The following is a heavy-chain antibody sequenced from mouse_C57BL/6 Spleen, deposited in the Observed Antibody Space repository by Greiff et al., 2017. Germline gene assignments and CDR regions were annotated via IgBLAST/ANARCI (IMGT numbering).Heavy chain of an antibody. V-gene: IGHV1-82*01. Sequence: VQLQQSGPELVKPGASVKISCKASGYAFSSSWMNWVKQRPGKGLEWIGRIYPGDGDTNYNGKFKGKATLTADKSSSTAYMQLSSLTSEDSAVYFCARGATTAWYFDVWGTGTTVTVSS. J-gene: IGHJ1*03. CDR2: IYPGDGDT. D-gene: IGHD1-2*01. CDR3: ARGATTAWYFDV. CDR1: GYAFSSSW.